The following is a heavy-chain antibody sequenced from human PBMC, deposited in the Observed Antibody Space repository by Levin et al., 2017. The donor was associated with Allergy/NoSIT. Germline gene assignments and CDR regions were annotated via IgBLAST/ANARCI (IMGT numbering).Heavy chain of an antibody. CDR3: AKDFGGGFGVVGY. J-gene: IGHJ4*02. CDR1: GFTFSSYG. V-gene: IGHV3-30*18. D-gene: IGHD3-3*01. Sequence: GGSLRLSCAASGFTFSSYGMHWVRQAPGKGLEWVAVISYDGSNKYYADSVKGRFTISRDNSKNTLYLQMNSLRAEDTAVYYCAKDFGGGFGVVGYWGQGTLVTVSS. CDR2: ISYDGSNK.